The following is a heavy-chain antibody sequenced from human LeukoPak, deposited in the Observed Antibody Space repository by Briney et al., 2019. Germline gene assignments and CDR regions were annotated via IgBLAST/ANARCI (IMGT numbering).Heavy chain of an antibody. CDR2: FYSGGGT. V-gene: IGHV3-53*01. J-gene: IGHJ4*02. CDR3: AKMTGISLVRGVPDY. Sequence: GGSLRLSCAASGFTVSSNYMSWVRQAPGKGLEWVSVFYSGGGTYYADSVKGRFTISRDNSKNTLYLHMNALRAEDTAVYYCAKMTGISLVRGVPDYWGQGTLVTVSS. D-gene: IGHD3-10*01. CDR1: GFTVSSNY.